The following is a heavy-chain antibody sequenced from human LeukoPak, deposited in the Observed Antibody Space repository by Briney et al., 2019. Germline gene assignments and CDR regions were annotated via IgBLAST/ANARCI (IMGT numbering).Heavy chain of an antibody. Sequence: GGSLRLSCAATAFTFSSYWMSWVRQAPGKGLEWVANIKQDGSEKSYVDSVKGRFAVSRDNAINSLFLQVNSLRVEDTAVYYCARSARGDESAYYYMDHWGQGTLVTVSS. V-gene: IGHV3-7*01. CDR3: ARSARGDESAYYYMDH. CDR1: AFTFSSYW. J-gene: IGHJ4*02. CDR2: IKQDGSEK. D-gene: IGHD3-22*01.